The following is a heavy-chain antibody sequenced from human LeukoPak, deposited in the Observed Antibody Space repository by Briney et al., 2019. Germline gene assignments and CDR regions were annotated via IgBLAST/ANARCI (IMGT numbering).Heavy chain of an antibody. CDR3: ARGDTAMLPPA. V-gene: IGHV1-69*04. Sequence: SVTLSCKASGGTFSSHAISWVRQAPGQGLEWMGRIIPIVGKPDYARRFQGRVTITADRATNTAYMELNSLRSEDTAVYYCARGDTAMLPPAWGPGTLVTVSS. D-gene: IGHD5-18*01. CDR2: IIPIVGKP. J-gene: IGHJ5*02. CDR1: GGTFSSHA.